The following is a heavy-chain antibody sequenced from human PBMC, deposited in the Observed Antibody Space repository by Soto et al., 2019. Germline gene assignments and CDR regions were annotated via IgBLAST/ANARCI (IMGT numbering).Heavy chain of an antibody. J-gene: IGHJ4*02. V-gene: IGHV4-59*01. D-gene: IGHD3-3*01. CDR2: VYYGGST. CDR3: AGEGALATFGVV. CDR1: DDSIRNYY. Sequence: SETQSHTWTVSDDSIRNYYWTWIRQPPGRGLEWIGHVYYGGSTNYNPSLQSRVTISLDTSKNQFSLRLTSMTAADAAVYYCAGEGALATFGVVWGQGTRVTVSS.